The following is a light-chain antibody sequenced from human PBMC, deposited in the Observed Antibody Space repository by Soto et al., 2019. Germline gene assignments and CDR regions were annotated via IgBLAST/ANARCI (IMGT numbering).Light chain of an antibody. J-gene: IGLJ1*01. CDR3: CLYIGATTYV. CDR1: SSNIGAGYD. V-gene: IGLV1-40*01. Sequence: QSVLTQPPSVSGAPGQRVTISCTGSSSNIGAGYDVHWYQQLPGTAPKLLIYGNSNRPSGVPDRFSGSKSGTSASLVITGLQAEDEADYYCCLYIGATTYVFGTGTKVTVL. CDR2: GNS.